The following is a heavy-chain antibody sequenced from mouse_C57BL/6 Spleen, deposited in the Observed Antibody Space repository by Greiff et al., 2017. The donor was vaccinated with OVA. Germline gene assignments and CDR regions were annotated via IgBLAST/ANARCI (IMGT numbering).Heavy chain of an antibody. V-gene: IGHV2-3*01. CDR1: GFSLTSYG. CDR2: IWGDGST. CDR3: AKGDYGSSFDY. D-gene: IGHD1-1*01. J-gene: IGHJ2*01. Sequence: VKLVESGPGLVAPSQSLSITCTVSGFSLTSYGVSWVRQPPGKGLEWLGVIWGDGSTTYHSALISRLSTSKDNSKSQVYLKLNSLQADDTATYYCAKGDYGSSFDYWGQGTTLTVSS.